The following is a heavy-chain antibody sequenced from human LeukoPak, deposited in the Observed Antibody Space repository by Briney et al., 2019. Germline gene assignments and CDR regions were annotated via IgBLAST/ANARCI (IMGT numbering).Heavy chain of an antibody. J-gene: IGHJ4*02. CDR3: ATKVAGTSHFAN. D-gene: IGHD6-19*01. CDR2: ISNGGSVI. Sequence: PGGSLRLSCAASGFTLSSYEMNWVRQAPGKGLEWVSYISNGGSVIYYADSVKGRFTISGDNAKNSLYLQMNSLRAEDTAVYYCATKVAGTSHFANWGQGTLVTVSS. V-gene: IGHV3-48*03. CDR1: GFTLSSYE.